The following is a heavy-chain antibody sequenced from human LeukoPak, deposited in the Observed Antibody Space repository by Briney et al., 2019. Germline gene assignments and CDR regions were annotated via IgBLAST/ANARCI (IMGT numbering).Heavy chain of an antibody. Sequence: PGGSLRLSCAASGFTFSSYAMHWVRQAPGKGLEWVAVMSYDGSNKYYADSVKGRFTISRDNSKNTLYLQMNSLRAEDTAVYYCARDDYGDYWGQGTLVTVSS. CDR2: MSYDGSNK. CDR3: ARDDYGDY. V-gene: IGHV3-30-3*01. CDR1: GFTFSSYA. J-gene: IGHJ4*02.